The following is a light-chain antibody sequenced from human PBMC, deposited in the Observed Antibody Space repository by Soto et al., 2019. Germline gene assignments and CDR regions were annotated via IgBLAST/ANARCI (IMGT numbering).Light chain of an antibody. Sequence: ESVLTQFPGTLSLSPGERAIISCRASQTIRNNYLAWYQQKPAQSPRLLIFGATSRATGIPDRFRGSGSGTDFTLTISRLEPEDFAVYYCQQHGISHITFGQGTRLEIK. CDR2: GAT. CDR1: QTIRNNY. CDR3: QQHGISHIT. V-gene: IGKV3-20*01. J-gene: IGKJ5*01.